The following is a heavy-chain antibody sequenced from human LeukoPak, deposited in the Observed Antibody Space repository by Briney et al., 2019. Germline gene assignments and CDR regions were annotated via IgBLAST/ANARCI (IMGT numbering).Heavy chain of an antibody. V-gene: IGHV3-7*01. CDR1: GFPSSSYW. D-gene: IGHD3-10*01. J-gene: IGHJ3*01. CDR2: IKQGGGEK. CDR3: AREDYYGAGNYVAWGGPFDV. Sequence: PPGGSLRLSCAASGFPSSSYWMTWVRQAPGKGLEWVANIKQGGGEKYYVDSVKGRFTISRDNAKNSVYLQMNSLRAEDTAAYYCAREDYYGAGNYVAWGGPFDVWGQGTTVTVSS.